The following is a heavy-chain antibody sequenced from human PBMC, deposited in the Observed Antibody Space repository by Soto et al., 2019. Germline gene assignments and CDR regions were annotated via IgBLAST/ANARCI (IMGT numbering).Heavy chain of an antibody. V-gene: IGHV4-39*01. D-gene: IGHD6-19*01. CDR1: GGSISSSSYY. CDR3: ARQVVARIALAGTLGSYYYHSYMDV. J-gene: IGHJ6*03. CDR2: IYYSGST. Sequence: SETLSLTCTVSGGSISSSSYYWGWIRQPPGKGLQWLGNIYYSGSTYYSPSLKSRVIISVDTSKNQFSLRLSSVTAADTAVYYCARQVVARIALAGTLGSYYYHSYMDVWGKGTTVTVS.